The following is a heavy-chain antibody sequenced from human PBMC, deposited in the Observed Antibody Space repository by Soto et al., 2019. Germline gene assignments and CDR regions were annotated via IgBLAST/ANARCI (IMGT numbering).Heavy chain of an antibody. D-gene: IGHD2-21*02. V-gene: IGHV3-66*01. CDR3: ARALVTTPPRTFDY. CDR2: IHSGGNT. CDR1: GFSVSSTF. Sequence: GGSLSLSCAVSGFSVSSTFMNWVRQATGKGLEWVAVIHSGGNTFYGDSVKGRFTISRDNSKNMVYLQMTSLRGDDTAVYFCARALVTTPPRTFDYWGQGTLVTVSS. J-gene: IGHJ4*02.